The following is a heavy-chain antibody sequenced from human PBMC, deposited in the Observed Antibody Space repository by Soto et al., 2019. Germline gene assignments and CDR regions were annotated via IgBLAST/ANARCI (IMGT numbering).Heavy chain of an antibody. Sequence: ASVKVSCKASGYTFTGYYMHWVRQAPGQGLEWMGWINPNSGGTDYARKFQGWVTMTRDTSISTAYMELSRLRSDDTAVYYCARGGGLSSGYYYYYYYGMDVWGQGTTVTVSS. CDR2: INPNSGGT. D-gene: IGHD3-22*01. CDR1: GYTFTGYY. CDR3: ARGGGLSSGYYYYYYYGMDV. V-gene: IGHV1-2*04. J-gene: IGHJ6*02.